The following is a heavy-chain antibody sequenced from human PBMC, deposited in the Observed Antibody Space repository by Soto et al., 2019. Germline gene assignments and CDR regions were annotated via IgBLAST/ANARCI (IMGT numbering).Heavy chain of an antibody. CDR3: ARADYEILTGSYAMDV. CDR2: VYESGYT. D-gene: IGHD3-9*01. CDR1: GAPVSTGAYY. V-gene: IGHV4-31*03. J-gene: IGHJ6*02. Sequence: SETLSLTCTASGAPVSTGAYYWGWVRQRPGRGLEWIGYVYESGYTYYNMSLKSRLTISLDRSNNQFSLRLRSVTAADTAVYYCARADYEILTGSYAMDVRGDVNTVPVS.